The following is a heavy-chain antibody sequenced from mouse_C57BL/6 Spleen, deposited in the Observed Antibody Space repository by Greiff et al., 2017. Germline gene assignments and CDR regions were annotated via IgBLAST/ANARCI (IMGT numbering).Heavy chain of an antibody. D-gene: IGHD2-3*01. Sequence: EVQLQQSGPELVKPGASVKIPCKASGYTFTDYNMDWVKQSHGKSLEWIGDINPNNGGTIYNQKFKGKATLTVDKSSSTAYMELRSLTSEDTAVYYCASDDGYPLFAYWGQGTLVTVSA. V-gene: IGHV1-18*01. CDR1: GYTFTDYN. CDR2: INPNNGGT. CDR3: ASDDGYPLFAY. J-gene: IGHJ3*01.